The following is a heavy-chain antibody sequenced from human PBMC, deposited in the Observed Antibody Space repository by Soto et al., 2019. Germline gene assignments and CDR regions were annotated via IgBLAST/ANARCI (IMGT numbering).Heavy chain of an antibody. V-gene: IGHV4-59*01. Sequence: SEPLCLTCTVDDGSCVSFDCGWIRQPPGQGLEWMGYVYYSGTAYYNPSLKSRVIISLYTSKNQFSLVRTSVTAADTALYDVARGGLGCWFGLCGQ. D-gene: IGHD3-16*01. CDR3: ARGGLGCWFGL. J-gene: IGHJ5*02. CDR2: VYYSGTA. CDR1: DGSCVSFD.